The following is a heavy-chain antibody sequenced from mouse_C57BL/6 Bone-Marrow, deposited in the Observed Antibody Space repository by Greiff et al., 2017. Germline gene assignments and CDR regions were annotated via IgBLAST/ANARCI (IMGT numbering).Heavy chain of an antibody. CDR2: LSNLAYSI. J-gene: IGHJ4*01. Sequence: EVKLMESGGGLVQPGGSLKLSCAASGFTFSDYGMAWVRQAPRKGPEWVAFLSNLAYSIYYADTVTGRFTISRENAKNTLYLEMSSLRSEDTAMYYCARKPPYYFFMDYWGQGTSVTVSS. D-gene: IGHD2-10*01. CDR3: ARKPPYYFFMDY. CDR1: GFTFSDYG. V-gene: IGHV5-15*01.